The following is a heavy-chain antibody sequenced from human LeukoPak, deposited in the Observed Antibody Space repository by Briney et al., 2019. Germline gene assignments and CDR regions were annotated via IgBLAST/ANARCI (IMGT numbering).Heavy chain of an antibody. V-gene: IGHV3-7*01. CDR1: GFPFSSYW. D-gene: IGHD2-2*01. J-gene: IGHJ1*01. CDR2: IKQDGSEK. Sequence: GGSLRLSCAASGFPFSSYWMSWVRQAPGKGLEWVANIKQDGSEKSYVDSVKGRFTISRDNAKNSLYLQMNSLRAEDTAVYYCARGGERYCSSTSCLQYFQHWGQGTLVTVSS. CDR3: ARGGERYCSSTSCLQYFQH.